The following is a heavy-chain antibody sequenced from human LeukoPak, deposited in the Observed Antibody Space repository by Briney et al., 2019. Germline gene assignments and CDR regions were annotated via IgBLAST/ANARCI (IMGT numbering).Heavy chain of an antibody. Sequence: ASVKVSCKASGYTFTSYGISWVRQAPGQGLEWMGWISAYNGNTNYAQKLQGRVTMTTDTSTSTAYMELRSLRSDDTVVYYCAREFGVYYYGSGSTNWYFDLWGRGTLVTVSS. J-gene: IGHJ2*01. V-gene: IGHV1-18*01. CDR1: GYTFTSYG. CDR2: ISAYNGNT. D-gene: IGHD3-10*01. CDR3: AREFGVYYYGSGSTNWYFDL.